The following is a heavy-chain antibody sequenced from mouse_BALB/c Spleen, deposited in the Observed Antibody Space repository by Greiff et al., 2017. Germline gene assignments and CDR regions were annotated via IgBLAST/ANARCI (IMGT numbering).Heavy chain of an antibody. CDR1: GYTFTSYW. CDR2: INPSNGRT. CDR3: ARLSTPDLRAWFAY. D-gene: IGHD2-12*01. V-gene: IGHV1S81*02. J-gene: IGHJ3*01. Sequence: QVQLQQPGAELVKPGASVKLSCKASGYTFTSYWMHWVKQRPGQGLEWIGEINPSNGRTNYNEKFKSKATLTVDKSSSTAYMQLSSLTSEDSAVYYCARLSTPDLRAWFAYWGQGTLVTVSA.